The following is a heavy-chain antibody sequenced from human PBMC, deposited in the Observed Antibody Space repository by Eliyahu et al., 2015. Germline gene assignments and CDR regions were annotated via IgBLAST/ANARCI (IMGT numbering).Heavy chain of an antibody. J-gene: IGHJ4*02. D-gene: IGHD6-19*01. CDR1: GFTVSSNY. Sequence: EVQLVESGGGLIQXGGSLRLSCAASGFTVSSNYMSWVRQAPGKGLEWVSVIYSGGSTYYAXSVKGRFTISRDNSKNTLYLQMNSLRAEDTAVYYCASSRVSGWRQFDYWGQGTLVTVSS. CDR2: IYSGGST. CDR3: ASSRVSGWRQFDY. V-gene: IGHV3-53*01.